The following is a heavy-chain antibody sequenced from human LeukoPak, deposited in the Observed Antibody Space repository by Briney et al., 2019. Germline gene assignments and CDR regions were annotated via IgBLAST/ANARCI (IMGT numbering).Heavy chain of an antibody. Sequence: PSETLSLTCTVSGGSISSYYWSWIRQPPGKGLEWIGYIYTSGGTNYNPSLKSRVTISADTSKNQFSLKLSSVTAADTAVYYCARLAATAYWGQGTLVTVSS. D-gene: IGHD2-15*01. V-gene: IGHV4-4*09. J-gene: IGHJ4*02. CDR1: GGSISSYY. CDR2: IYTSGGT. CDR3: ARLAATAY.